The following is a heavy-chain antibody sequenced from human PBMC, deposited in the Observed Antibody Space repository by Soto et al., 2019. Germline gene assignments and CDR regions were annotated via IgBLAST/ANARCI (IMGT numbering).Heavy chain of an antibody. J-gene: IGHJ3*02. CDR3: ARGWGYCSGGSCYRVAFDI. V-gene: IGHV3-30-3*01. Sequence: PGGSLRLSCAASGFTFSSYAMHWVRQAPGKGLEWVAVISYDGSNKYYADSVKGRFTIPRDNSKNTLYLQMNSLRAEDTAVYYCARGWGYCSGGSCYRVAFDIWGQGTMVT. D-gene: IGHD2-15*01. CDR2: ISYDGSNK. CDR1: GFTFSSYA.